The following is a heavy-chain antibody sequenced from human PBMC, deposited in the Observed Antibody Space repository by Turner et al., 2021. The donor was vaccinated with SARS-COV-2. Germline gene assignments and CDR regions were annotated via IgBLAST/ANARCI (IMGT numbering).Heavy chain of an antibody. CDR3: VTGVQTCALPIYIRYKLST. CDR2: IYSGGTT. Sequence: GGFVQPGGSLRLPCAACGFNVNSHYMSWVRQAPGKGLECVSVIYSGGTTYYADSVKGRFTIARDPSNNTLYLQIFCFQAEDGIRDWSVTGVQTCALPIYIRYKLSTGGQGTMVTVSS. CDR1: GFNVNSHY. D-gene: IGHD6-19*01. J-gene: IGHJ3*01. V-gene: IGHV3-66*01.